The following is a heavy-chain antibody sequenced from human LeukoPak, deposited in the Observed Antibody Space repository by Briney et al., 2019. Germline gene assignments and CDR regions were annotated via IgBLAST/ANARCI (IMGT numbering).Heavy chain of an antibody. V-gene: IGHV4-61*02. CDR1: GGSISSGSYY. J-gene: IGHJ6*03. CDR2: IYTSVST. Sequence: SQTLSLTCTVSGGSISSGSYYWSWIRQPAGKGLEWIGRIYTSVSTNYNPSLKSRVTISVDTSKNQFSLKLSSVTAADTAVYYCARGFLEWLYAHSYYYYYYMDVWGKGTTVTVSS. CDR3: ARGFLEWLYAHSYYYYYYMDV. D-gene: IGHD3-3*01.